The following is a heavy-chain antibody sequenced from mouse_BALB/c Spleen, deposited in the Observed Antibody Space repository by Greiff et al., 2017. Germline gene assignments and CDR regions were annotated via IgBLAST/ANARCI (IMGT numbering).Heavy chain of an antibody. J-gene: IGHJ1*01. CDR1: GFDFSRYW. V-gene: IGHV4-1*02. Sequence: EVQLQESGGGLVQPGGSLKLSCAASGFDFSRYWMSWVRQSPGKGLEWIGEINPDSSTINYTPSLKDKFIISRDNAKNTLYLQMSKVRSEDTALYYCARRDAYYGNYDWYFDVWGAGTTVTVSS. D-gene: IGHD2-10*01. CDR2: INPDSSTI. CDR3: ARRDAYYGNYDWYFDV.